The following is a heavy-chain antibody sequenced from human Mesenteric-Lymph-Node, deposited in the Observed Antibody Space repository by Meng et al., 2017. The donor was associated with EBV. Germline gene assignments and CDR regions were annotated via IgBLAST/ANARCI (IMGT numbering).Heavy chain of an antibody. V-gene: IGHV4-30-2*01. Sequence: HLQLQEACSGLVRPSQTLSLTCAVSGGSIISGGYSWSWIRQAPGKGLEWIGFIYHSGTTYLNPSLRSRVNLSVDTSKNQFSLNLRSVSAADTAIYYCARSAGGDYFDYWGQGTLVTVSS. D-gene: IGHD1-26*01. CDR3: ARSAGGDYFDY. J-gene: IGHJ4*02. CDR1: GGSIISGGYS. CDR2: IYHSGTT.